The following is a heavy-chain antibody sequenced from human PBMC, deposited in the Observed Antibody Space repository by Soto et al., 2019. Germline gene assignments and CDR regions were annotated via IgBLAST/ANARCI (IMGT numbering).Heavy chain of an antibody. CDR3: ARYCTNGVCFDY. J-gene: IGHJ4*02. CDR1: GGSISSSSYY. Sequence: SETLSLTCTVSGGSISSSSYYWGWIRQPPGKGLEWIGSIYYSGSTYYNPSLKSRVTISVATSKNQFSLKLSSVTAADTAVYYCARYCTNGVCFDYWGQGTLVTVSS. D-gene: IGHD2-8*01. CDR2: IYYSGST. V-gene: IGHV4-39*01.